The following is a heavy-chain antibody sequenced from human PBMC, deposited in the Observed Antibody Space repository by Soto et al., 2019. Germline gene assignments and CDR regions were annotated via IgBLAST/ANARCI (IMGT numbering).Heavy chain of an antibody. D-gene: IGHD1-26*01. CDR2: ISYDGSNE. CDR1: GFIFSTYG. Sequence: VQLVESGGGVVQPEGSLRLSCAASGFIFSTYGMHWVRQVPGKGLEWVAHISYDGSNEHYADSVKGRFTVSRDNAKNTLSLQLTSLRSEDTAVYYCTKEYIVGTTWGYFESWGQGTLVTVSS. J-gene: IGHJ4*02. V-gene: IGHV3-30*18. CDR3: TKEYIVGTTWGYFES.